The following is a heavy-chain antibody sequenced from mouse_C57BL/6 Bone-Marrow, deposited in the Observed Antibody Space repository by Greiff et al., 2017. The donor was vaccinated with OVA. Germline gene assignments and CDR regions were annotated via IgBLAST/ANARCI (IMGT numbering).Heavy chain of an antibody. CDR1: GFSFNTYA. Sequence: EVQVVESGGGLVQPKGSLKLSCAASGFSFNTYAMNWVRQAPGKGLEWVARIRSKSNNYATYYADSVKDRFTISRDDSESMLYLQMNNLKTEDTAMYYCVRHGDYDVGFAYWGQGTLVTVSA. D-gene: IGHD2-4*01. V-gene: IGHV10-1*01. J-gene: IGHJ3*01. CDR3: VRHGDYDVGFAY. CDR2: IRSKSNNYAT.